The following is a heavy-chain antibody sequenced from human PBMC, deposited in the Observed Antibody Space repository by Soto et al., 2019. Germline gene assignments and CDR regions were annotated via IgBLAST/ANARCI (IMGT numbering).Heavy chain of an antibody. CDR2: ISNDGSNK. D-gene: IGHD3-16*01. V-gene: IGHV3-30*18. CDR1: GFSFSTYG. CDR3: AKGFGNIRTFDY. Sequence: QVNLVESGGGVVQHGRSLRLSCAASGFSFSTYGMHWVRQAPGKGLEWVAFISNDGSNKYYADSVKGRFTLSRDNSKITIHLKMNSMKAADTAVYYCAKGFGNIRTFDYWGQGTRVTV. J-gene: IGHJ4*02.